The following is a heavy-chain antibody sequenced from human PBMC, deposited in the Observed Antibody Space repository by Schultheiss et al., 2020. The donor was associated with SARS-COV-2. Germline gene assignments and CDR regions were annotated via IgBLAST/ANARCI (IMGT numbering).Heavy chain of an antibody. Sequence: GGSLRLSCAASGFTFTTYWMTWVRQAPGKGLEWVANIKQDGSEKYYVDSVKGRFTISRDNAKNSLYLQMNGLRAEDTAVYYCARNFVGYCRGGTCSFFDYWGQGTLVTVSS. D-gene: IGHD2-15*01. J-gene: IGHJ4*02. CDR3: ARNFVGYCRGGTCSFFDY. CDR1: GFTFTTYW. CDR2: IKQDGSEK. V-gene: IGHV3-7*03.